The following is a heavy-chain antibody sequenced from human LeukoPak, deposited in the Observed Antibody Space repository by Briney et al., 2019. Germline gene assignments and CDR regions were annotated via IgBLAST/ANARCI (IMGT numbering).Heavy chain of an antibody. CDR3: AKEGQWLASYYFDY. V-gene: IGHV3-20*04. D-gene: IGHD6-19*01. CDR2: INWNGGST. CDR1: GFTFDDYG. J-gene: IGHJ4*02. Sequence: PGGSLRLSCAASGFTFDDYGMSWVRQAPGKGLEWVSGINWNGGSTGYADSVKGRFTISRDNAKNSLYLQMNSLRAEDTALYYCAKEGQWLASYYFDYWGQGTLVTVSS.